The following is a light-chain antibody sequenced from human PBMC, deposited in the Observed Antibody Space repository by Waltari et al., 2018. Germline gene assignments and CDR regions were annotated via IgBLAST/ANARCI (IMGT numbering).Light chain of an antibody. CDR1: SGHSSNA. V-gene: IGLV4-69*01. CDR2: VNSDGSH. Sequence: QLVLTQSPSASASLGASIKPTCPLSSGHSSNAIAWLQQQPEKGPRFLMKVNSDGSHRKGDEIPDRFSGSSSGSERYLSISSLQSEDEADYFCQTGGHGTWVFGGGTKLTVL. J-gene: IGLJ3*02. CDR3: QTGGHGTWV.